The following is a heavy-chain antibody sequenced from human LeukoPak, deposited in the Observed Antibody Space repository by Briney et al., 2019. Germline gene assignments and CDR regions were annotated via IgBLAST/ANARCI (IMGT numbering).Heavy chain of an antibody. CDR1: GFTFSSYG. CDR3: AKDVDVGTLDY. D-gene: IGHD7-27*01. J-gene: IGHJ4*02. CDR2: ISYDGSNK. Sequence: GRPLRLSCAASGFTFSSYGMHWVRQAPGKGLEWVAVISYDGSNKYYADSVKGRFTISRDNSKKTLYLQMNSLRAEDTAVYYCAKDVDVGTLDYWGQGTLVTVSS. V-gene: IGHV3-30*18.